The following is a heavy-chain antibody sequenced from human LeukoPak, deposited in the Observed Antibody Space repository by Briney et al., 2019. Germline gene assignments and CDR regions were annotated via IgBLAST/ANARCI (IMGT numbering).Heavy chain of an antibody. CDR2: INSDGSST. CDR1: GFSFSSYW. D-gene: IGHD6-19*01. J-gene: IGHJ4*02. V-gene: IGHV3-74*01. CDR3: ARVSSSGWLPFDY. Sequence: GGSLRLSCAAPGFSFSSYWMHWVRQAPGKGLVWVSRINSDGSSTSYADSVKGRFTISRDNAKNTLYLQMNSLRAEDTAVYYCARVSSSGWLPFDYWGQGTLVTVSS.